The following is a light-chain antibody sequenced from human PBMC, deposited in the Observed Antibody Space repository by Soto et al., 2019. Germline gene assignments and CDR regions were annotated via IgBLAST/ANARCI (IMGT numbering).Light chain of an antibody. CDR2: AAS. J-gene: IGKJ5*01. Sequence: DIQMTQSSSSVSASFGDRVTITCWASQGISSWLAWYQQKKGKAPKLLIYAASSLQSGVPSRFSGSGYGTDFNLTISSLQTEDFATYYCQQANSFPITFGQGTRLEIK. CDR1: QGISSW. CDR3: QQANSFPIT. V-gene: IGKV1-12*01.